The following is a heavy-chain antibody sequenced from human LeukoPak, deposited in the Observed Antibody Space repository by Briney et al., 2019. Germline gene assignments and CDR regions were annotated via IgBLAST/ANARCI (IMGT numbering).Heavy chain of an antibody. V-gene: IGHV5-51*01. J-gene: IGHJ6*03. D-gene: IGHD3-10*01. Sequence: GESLQILCKGPGYSFTSYWSGWVRPMPGKGLEWMGIIYPGDSDTRYSPSFQGQVTISADKSISTAYLQWSSLKASDTAMYYCARFPSSYGSGSLVVNSYYYMDAWGKGTTVTVSS. CDR2: IYPGDSDT. CDR1: GYSFTSYW. CDR3: ARFPSSYGSGSLVVNSYYYMDA.